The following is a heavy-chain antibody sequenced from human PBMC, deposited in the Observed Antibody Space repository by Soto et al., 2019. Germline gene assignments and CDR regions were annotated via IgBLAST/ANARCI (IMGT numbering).Heavy chain of an antibody. CDR2: IWYDGSNK. V-gene: IGHV3-33*01. Sequence: GGSLRLSCAASGFTFSSYGMHWVRQAPGKGLEWVAVIWYDGSNKYYVDSVKGRFTISRDNSKNTLYLQMNSLRAEDTAVYYCARKMRYGSSEGYYYYGMDVWGQGTTVTVSS. CDR3: ARKMRYGSSEGYYYYGMDV. D-gene: IGHD6-6*01. CDR1: GFTFSSYG. J-gene: IGHJ6*02.